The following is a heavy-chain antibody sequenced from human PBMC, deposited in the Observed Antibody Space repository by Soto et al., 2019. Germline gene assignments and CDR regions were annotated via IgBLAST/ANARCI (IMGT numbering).Heavy chain of an antibody. CDR2: INHSGST. CDR3: ARTHDDFWSGKNGKDV. Sequence: SETLSLTCAVYGGSFSGYYWSWIRQPPGKGLEWIGEINHSGSTNYNPSLKSRVTISVDTSKNQFSLKLSSVTAADTAVYYCARTHDDFWSGKNGKDVLGQGTTVPVSS. J-gene: IGHJ6*02. V-gene: IGHV4-34*01. CDR1: GGSFSGYY. D-gene: IGHD3-3*01.